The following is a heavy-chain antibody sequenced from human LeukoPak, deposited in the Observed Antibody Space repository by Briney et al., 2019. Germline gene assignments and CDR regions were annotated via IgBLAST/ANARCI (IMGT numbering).Heavy chain of an antibody. CDR2: IWSDGTNT. J-gene: IGHJ4*02. CDR1: GFMFTDYG. Sequence: GGSLRLSCAASGFMFTDYGMHWVRQAPGKGLEWVAVIWSDGTNTYYSGSVKGRFAISRDDSNDMVYLQMNRLRAEDTAIYYCAKDIQRGFDYTNSLDYWGQGTLVTVSS. D-gene: IGHD4-11*01. CDR3: AKDIQRGFDYTNSLDY. V-gene: IGHV3-33*06.